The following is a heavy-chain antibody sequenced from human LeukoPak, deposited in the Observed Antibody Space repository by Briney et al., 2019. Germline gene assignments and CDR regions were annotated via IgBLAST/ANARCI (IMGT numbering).Heavy chain of an antibody. CDR3: ARATGSGWYPIDY. Sequence: GGSLRLSCAASGFTFSIYSMNWVRQAPGKGLEWVSSISSSSSYTYYADSLKGRFTISRDNAKNSLYLQMNSLRAEDTAVYYCARATGSGWYPIDYWGQGTLVTVSA. J-gene: IGHJ4*02. V-gene: IGHV3-21*01. D-gene: IGHD6-19*01. CDR1: GFTFSIYS. CDR2: ISSSSSYT.